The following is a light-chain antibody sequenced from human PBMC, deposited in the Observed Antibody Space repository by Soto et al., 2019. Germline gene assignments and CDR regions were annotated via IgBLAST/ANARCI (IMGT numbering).Light chain of an antibody. J-gene: IGLJ1*01. CDR2: DVS. CDR3: KSYTSRSTYV. V-gene: IGLV2-14*03. CDR1: SSDVGGYNS. Sequence: VLTQAASVSGFPGQSITISCTRTSSDVGGYNSVSWYQHHPGKAPKLMIYDVSNRSSGVSSRFSGSKSDNTASLTISGLQAEDEADYYCKSYTSRSTYVFGTGTKVTVL.